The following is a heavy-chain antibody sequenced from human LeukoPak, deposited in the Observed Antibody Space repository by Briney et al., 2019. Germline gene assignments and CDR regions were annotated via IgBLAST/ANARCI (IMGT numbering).Heavy chain of an antibody. CDR3: AKGYSGSYWAVDS. D-gene: IGHD1-26*01. CDR1: GFTFAQYG. CDR2: IRYDESRK. V-gene: IGHV3-30*02. Sequence: RAGGSLRLSCAASGFTFAQYGMRWVSQAPGNGRGWQACIRYDESRKYYADPVKGRFTISRDNSKNTVDLQMNSLRAEDSALYYCAKGYSGSYWAVDSWGQGTLVTVSS. J-gene: IGHJ4*02.